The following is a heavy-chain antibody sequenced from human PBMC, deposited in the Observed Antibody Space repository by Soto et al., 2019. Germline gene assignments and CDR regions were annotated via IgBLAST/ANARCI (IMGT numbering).Heavy chain of an antibody. J-gene: IGHJ3*02. Sequence: PSETLSLTCSVSGDSINSRTYYWGWIRQSPGKGLEWIGDIYTSGSTHYNASLNSRATISADTSKSHLSLKLSSVTAADTALYYCARGGGWNYWSPNDAFDIWGQGTMVTVSS. CDR2: IYTSGST. V-gene: IGHV4-39*02. D-gene: IGHD1-7*01. CDR3: ARGGGWNYWSPNDAFDI. CDR1: GDSINSRTYY.